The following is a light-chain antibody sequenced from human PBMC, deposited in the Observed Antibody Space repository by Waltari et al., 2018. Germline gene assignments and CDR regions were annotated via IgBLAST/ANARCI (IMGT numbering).Light chain of an antibody. CDR2: FDN. V-gene: IGLV3-21*04. J-gene: IGLJ3*02. CDR3: QVWDPSSEQRV. CDR1: RSGSKS. Sequence: SYVLTQAPSVSVAPGKTAKITCGGDRSGSKSVNRYQQKPGQALLLVIYFDNDRPSGIPERFSGSNSGNTATLTISRVEAGDEADYYCQVWDPSSEQRVFGGGTKLTVL.